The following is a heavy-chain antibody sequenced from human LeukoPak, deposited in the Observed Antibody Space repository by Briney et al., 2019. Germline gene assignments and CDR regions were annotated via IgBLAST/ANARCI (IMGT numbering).Heavy chain of an antibody. J-gene: IGHJ3*02. Sequence: SQTLSLTCTVSGGSISSGNYFWAWIRQPAGKGLEWIGRIYASEITNYSPSLKRRVTISVDTYKNQFSLKLSSVTAADTAVYYCARGNGDYIDTFDNWGQGTMVTVFS. V-gene: IGHV4-61*02. D-gene: IGHD4-17*01. CDR1: GGSISSGNYF. CDR2: IYASEIT. CDR3: ARGNGDYIDTFDN.